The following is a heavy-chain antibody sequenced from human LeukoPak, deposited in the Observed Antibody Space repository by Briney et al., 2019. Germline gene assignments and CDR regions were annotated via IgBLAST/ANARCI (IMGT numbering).Heavy chain of an antibody. CDR1: GGSFSGYY. J-gene: IGHJ6*03. CDR2: INNSGST. CDR3: TRGSIAYYYMDV. V-gene: IGHV4-34*01. Sequence: SETLSLTCAVYGGSFSGYYWSWIRQPPGKGLEWIGEINNSGSTNYNPSLKSRVTISLDTSKNQFSLKLSSVTAADTAVYYCTRGSIAYYYMDVWGKGTTVTISS. D-gene: IGHD3-22*01.